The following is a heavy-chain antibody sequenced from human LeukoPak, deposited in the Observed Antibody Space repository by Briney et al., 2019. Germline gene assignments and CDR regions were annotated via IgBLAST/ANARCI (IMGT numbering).Heavy chain of an antibody. CDR1: GGSISSSSYY. CDR2: IYYSGST. CDR3: ARVYGSGSYYNGYYYYYMDV. Sequence: SETLSLTCTVSGGSISSSSYYWGWIRQPPGKGLEWIGSIYYSGSTYYNPSLKSRVTISVDTSKNQFSLKLSFVTAADTAVYYCARVYGSGSYYNGYYYYYMDVWGKGTTVTISS. V-gene: IGHV4-39*01. D-gene: IGHD3-10*01. J-gene: IGHJ6*03.